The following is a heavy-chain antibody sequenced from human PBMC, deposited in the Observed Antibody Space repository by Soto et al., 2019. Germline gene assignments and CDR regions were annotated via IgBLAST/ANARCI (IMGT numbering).Heavy chain of an antibody. CDR2: VYYNGSP. J-gene: IGHJ3*02. CDR1: RGSIQSSTYY. Sequence: QLQLQESGPGLVKPSETLSLTCTVSRGSIQSSTYYWVWIRQPPGKGVEWIGTVYYNGSPYFNPSLKSRLTLSADPSQNQFSLRLASGTAADTAVYYCARQTYLTYFDIWGQGTMVTVSS. D-gene: IGHD3-16*01. V-gene: IGHV4-39*01. CDR3: ARQTYLTYFDI.